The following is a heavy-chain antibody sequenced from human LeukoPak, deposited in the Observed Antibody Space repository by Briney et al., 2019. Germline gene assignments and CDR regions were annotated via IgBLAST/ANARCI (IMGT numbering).Heavy chain of an antibody. CDR2: INSDGSST. J-gene: IGHJ4*02. V-gene: IGHV3-74*01. D-gene: IGHD3-3*01. CDR1: GFTFSSYW. CDR3: ARDRQEYYDFWSGPGY. Sequence: GGSLRPSCAASGFTFSSYWMHWVRQAPAKGLVWVSRINSDGSSTSYADSVKGRFTISRDNAKNTLYLQMNSLRAEDTAVYYCARDRQEYYDFWSGPGYWGQGTLVTVSS.